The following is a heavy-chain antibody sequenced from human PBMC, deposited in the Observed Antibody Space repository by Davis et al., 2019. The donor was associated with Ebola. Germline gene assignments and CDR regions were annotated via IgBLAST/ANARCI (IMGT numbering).Heavy chain of an antibody. Sequence: SVTVSCKASGGTFSSYAISWVRQAPGQGLEWMGGIIPILGIANYAQKFQGRVTITADESTSTAYMELSSLRSEDTAVYYCARDARTLRNPVGAPHYYYYMDVWGKGTTVTVSS. J-gene: IGHJ6*03. CDR2: IIPILGIA. CDR1: GGTFSSYA. V-gene: IGHV1-69*10. CDR3: ARDARTLRNPVGAPHYYYYMDV. D-gene: IGHD1-26*01.